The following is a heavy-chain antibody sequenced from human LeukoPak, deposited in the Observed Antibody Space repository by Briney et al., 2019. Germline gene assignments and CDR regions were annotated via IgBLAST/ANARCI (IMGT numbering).Heavy chain of an antibody. J-gene: IGHJ2*01. V-gene: IGHV4-34*01. CDR2: INHSGST. Sequence: SETLSLTCAVYGGSFSGYYWSWIRQPPGKGLEWIGEINHSGSTNYNPSLKSRVTMSVDTSKNQFSLKLTSVTAADTGIYYCARSGHSFGHPVGDYWYFDLWGRGTQVAVSP. D-gene: IGHD5-18*01. CDR3: ARSGHSFGHPVGDYWYFDL. CDR1: GGSFSGYY.